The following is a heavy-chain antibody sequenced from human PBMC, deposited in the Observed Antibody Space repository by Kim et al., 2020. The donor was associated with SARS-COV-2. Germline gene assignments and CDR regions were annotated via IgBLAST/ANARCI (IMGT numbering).Heavy chain of an antibody. CDR2: IKQDGSEK. Sequence: GGSLRLSCAASGFTFSNYWMNWVRQAPGKGLEWVASIKQDGSEKYYVDSVKGRFTISRDNSKNSLYLQMNSLRAEDTAVYYCATSTWTQVWFDYWGQGTL. D-gene: IGHD5-18*01. CDR3: ATSTWTQVWFDY. V-gene: IGHV3-7*03. J-gene: IGHJ4*02. CDR1: GFTFSNYW.